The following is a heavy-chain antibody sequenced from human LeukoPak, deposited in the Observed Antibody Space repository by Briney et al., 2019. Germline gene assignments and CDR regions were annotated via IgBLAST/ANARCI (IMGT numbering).Heavy chain of an antibody. CDR2: IYHSGST. CDR3: ARRVAARRGFDY. D-gene: IGHD6-6*01. J-gene: IGHJ4*02. Sequence: SETLSLTCAVYGGSFSGYYWSWIRQPPGKGLEWIGYIYHSGSTYYNPSLKSRVTISVDRSKNQFSLKLSSVTAADTAVYYCARRVAARRGFDYWGQGTLVTVSS. V-gene: IGHV4-34*01. CDR1: GGSFSGYY.